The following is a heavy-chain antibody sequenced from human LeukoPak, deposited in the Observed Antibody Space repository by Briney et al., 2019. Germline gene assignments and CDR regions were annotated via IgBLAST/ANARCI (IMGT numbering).Heavy chain of an antibody. CDR3: ARGYCSSTSCPFDY. D-gene: IGHD2-2*01. CDR1: GGSISSSSYY. CDR2: IYYRGST. Sequence: SETLSLTCTVSGGSISSSSYYWGWIRQPPGKGLQWIGTIYYRGSTYYNPSLKSRVTISVDTSKNQFSLKLSSVTAADTAVYYCARGYCSSTSCPFDYWGQGTLVTVSS. J-gene: IGHJ4*02. V-gene: IGHV4-39*07.